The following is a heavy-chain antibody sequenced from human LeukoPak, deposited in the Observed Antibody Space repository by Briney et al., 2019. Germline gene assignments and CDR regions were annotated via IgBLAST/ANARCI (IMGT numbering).Heavy chain of an antibody. J-gene: IGHJ4*02. D-gene: IGHD2-2*01. CDR3: ARLVPAARRHENDC. CDR2: IYTSGST. Sequence: PSETLSLTCTVSGGSISSYYWSWIRQPPGKGLEWIGYIYTSGSTNYNPSLKSRVTISVGTSKNQFSLKLSSVTAADTAVYYCARLVPAARRHENDCWGQGTLVTVSS. V-gene: IGHV4-4*09. CDR1: GGSISSYY.